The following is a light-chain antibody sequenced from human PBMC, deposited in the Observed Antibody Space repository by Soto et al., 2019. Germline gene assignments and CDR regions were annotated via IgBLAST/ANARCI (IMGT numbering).Light chain of an antibody. J-gene: IGKJ2*01. CDR3: QQSENLRLPT. Sequence: DIQMTQSPSSLSASVGERVTITCRANEDISNYLNWYQQKPGRAPKLLIYDASTLETGVPSRFSGIGSGTHFTFTISSLQPEDVGTYYCQQSENLRLPTFGPGTKL. CDR2: DAS. CDR1: EDISNY. V-gene: IGKV1-33*01.